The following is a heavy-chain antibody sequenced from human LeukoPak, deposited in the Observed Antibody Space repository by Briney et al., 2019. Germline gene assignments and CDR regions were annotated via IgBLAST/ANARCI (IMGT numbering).Heavy chain of an antibody. CDR1: GYTFTGYY. Sequence: EASVKVSCKASGYTFTGYYMHWVRQAPGQGLEWMGWINPNSGGTNYAQKFQGRVTMTRDTSISTAYMELSRLRSDDTAVYYCAKAYCGGDCYDAFDIWGQGTMVTVSS. D-gene: IGHD2-21*01. CDR2: INPNSGGT. CDR3: AKAYCGGDCYDAFDI. J-gene: IGHJ3*02. V-gene: IGHV1-2*02.